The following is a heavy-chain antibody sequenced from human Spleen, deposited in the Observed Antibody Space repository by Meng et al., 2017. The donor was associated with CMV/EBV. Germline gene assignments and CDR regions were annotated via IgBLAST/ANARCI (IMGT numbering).Heavy chain of an antibody. D-gene: IGHD1-14*01. CDR3: AKGTGRLYYYYYGMDV. CDR2: ISSGGGST. CDR1: GFTFSSYA. V-gene: IGHV3-23*01. Sequence: GESLKISCAASGFTFSSYAMSWVRQAPGKGLEWVSAISSGGGSTFYADSVEGRFTISRDNSKNTLYLQMNSLRAEDTAVYYCAKGTGRLYYYYYGMDVWGQGTTVTVSS. J-gene: IGHJ6*02.